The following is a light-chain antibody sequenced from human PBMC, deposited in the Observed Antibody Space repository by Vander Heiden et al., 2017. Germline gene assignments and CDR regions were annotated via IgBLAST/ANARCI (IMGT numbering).Light chain of an antibody. V-gene: IGKV3-20*01. CDR1: QSVSSSY. CDR2: GAS. Sequence: EIVLTQSPGTLSLSPGERATLSCRASQSVSSSYLAWYQQKPGQAPRLLIYGASSRATGIPDRFSGSGSGTDFTLTISRLEPEDFAVYYCQQYGSSPSWSFGQWISEKIK. CDR3: QQYGSSPSWS. J-gene: IGKJ1*01.